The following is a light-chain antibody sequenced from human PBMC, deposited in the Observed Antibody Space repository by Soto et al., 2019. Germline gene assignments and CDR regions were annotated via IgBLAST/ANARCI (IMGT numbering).Light chain of an antibody. V-gene: IGLV2-11*01. J-gene: IGLJ1*01. CDR1: NSDVGISRS. Sequence: QSVLTQPRSVSGSPGQSVTISCTGTNSDVGISRSISWYQQHPGKAPKLIISDVTKRPSGVPYRFSGSKSGNTASLTISGLPADDEADYYCCSYEGRFFFGTGTKVTVL. CDR3: CSYEGRFF. CDR2: DVT.